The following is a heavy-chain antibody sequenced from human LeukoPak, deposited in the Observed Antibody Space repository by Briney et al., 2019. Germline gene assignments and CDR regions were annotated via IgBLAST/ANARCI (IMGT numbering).Heavy chain of an antibody. J-gene: IGHJ3*02. D-gene: IGHD2-21*02. V-gene: IGHV3-74*01. Sequence: GGSLRLSCAASGFTFSRYWMHWVRQAPGKGLVWVSRINSDGSSTTYADSVKGRFTISRDNSKSTLYLQMNSLRPEDTAVYYCAKPRGGDSWAFDIWGQGTKVTVSS. CDR3: AKPRGGDSWAFDI. CDR1: GFTFSRYW. CDR2: INSDGSST.